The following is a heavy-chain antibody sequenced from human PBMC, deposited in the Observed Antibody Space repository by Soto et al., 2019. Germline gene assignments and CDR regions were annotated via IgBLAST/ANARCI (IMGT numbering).Heavy chain of an antibody. J-gene: IGHJ4*02. Sequence: QVQLVQSGAEVKKPGSSVKVSCKASGGTFSSYTISWVRQAPGQGLEWMGRIIPILGIANYAQKFEGRVTITADKSTSTAYMELSSLRSEDTAVYYCARDREDILTGYWGQGTLVTVSS. CDR2: IIPILGIA. D-gene: IGHD3-9*01. CDR1: GGTFSSYT. V-gene: IGHV1-69*08. CDR3: ARDREDILTGY.